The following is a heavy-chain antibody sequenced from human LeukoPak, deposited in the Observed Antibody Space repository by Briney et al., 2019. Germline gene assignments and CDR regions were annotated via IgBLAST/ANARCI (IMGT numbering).Heavy chain of an antibody. J-gene: IGHJ4*02. Sequence: GGSLRLSRAASGFTFSSYEMNWVRQAPGKGLEWVSYISSSGSTIYYADSVKGRFTISRDNAKNSLYLQMNSLSAEDTAVYYCARVGGYVVVEFDYWGQGTLVTVSS. CDR2: ISSSGSTI. CDR1: GFTFSSYE. CDR3: ARVGGYVVVEFDY. V-gene: IGHV3-48*03. D-gene: IGHD3-22*01.